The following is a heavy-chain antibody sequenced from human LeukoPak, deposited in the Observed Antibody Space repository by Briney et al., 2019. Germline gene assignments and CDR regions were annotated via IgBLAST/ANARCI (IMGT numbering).Heavy chain of an antibody. CDR2: ISWNSGSI. V-gene: IGHV3-9*01. J-gene: IGHJ3*02. CDR1: GFTFDDYA. Sequence: PGGSLRLSCAASGFTFDDYAMHWVRQAPGKGLEWVSGISWNSGSIGYADSVKGRFTISRDNAKNSLYLQMNSLRAEDTALYYCAKDFRIAARLEAFDIWGQGTMVTVSS. CDR3: AKDFRIAARLEAFDI. D-gene: IGHD6-6*01.